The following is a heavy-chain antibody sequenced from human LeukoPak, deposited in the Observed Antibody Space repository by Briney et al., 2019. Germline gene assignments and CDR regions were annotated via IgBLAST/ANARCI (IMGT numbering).Heavy chain of an antibody. D-gene: IGHD1-1*01. CDR1: GYWFTSYW. J-gene: IGHJ3*01. Sequence: GASLHISCEGSGYWFTSYWVGWARPRPGKGLEWMGIIQPDDSQSIYSPAFRGQLTMSADNSITTAYLRFHSLQASDTAIYYCARRLGPYIGTWTDAFDGWGQGAMVTVSS. CDR3: ARRLGPYIGTWTDAFDG. V-gene: IGHV5-51*01. CDR2: IQPDDSQS.